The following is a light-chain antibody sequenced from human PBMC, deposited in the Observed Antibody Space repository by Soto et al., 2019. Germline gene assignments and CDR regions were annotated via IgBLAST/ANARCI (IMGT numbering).Light chain of an antibody. CDR3: QQDGLTLP. V-gene: IGKV3-20*01. CDR2: GAF. CDR1: QSVPNSY. Sequence: VAKSPVTRSLPPGDRATLSCRASQSVPNSYLAWYQQKPGQAPRLLIYGAFNRAPGLPDTFSGSGSGTDFTLTISILEPEDFAVYCWQQDGLTLPFAGGTKVDI. J-gene: IGKJ4*01.